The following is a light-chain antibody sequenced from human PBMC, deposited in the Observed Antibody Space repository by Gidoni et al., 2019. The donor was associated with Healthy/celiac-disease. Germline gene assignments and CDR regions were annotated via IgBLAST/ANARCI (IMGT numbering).Light chain of an antibody. Sequence: SYELTQPPAVSVSPGQTASITCSGDKLGDKYACWYQLKPGQSPVLVIYQASKRPSGIPERFSGSNSGNTATLTIRGTQAMDEADYYCQAWDSSTVVFGGGTKLTVL. CDR3: QAWDSSTVV. J-gene: IGLJ2*01. CDR1: KLGDKY. V-gene: IGLV3-1*01. CDR2: QAS.